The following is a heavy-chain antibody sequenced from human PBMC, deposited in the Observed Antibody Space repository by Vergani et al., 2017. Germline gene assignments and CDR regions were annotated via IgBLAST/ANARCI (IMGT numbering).Heavy chain of an antibody. D-gene: IGHD3-16*02. V-gene: IGHV3-23*04. CDR3: ARSEYYDYVWGSYRQIDY. Sequence: EVQLVESGGGLVQPGGSLRLSCAASGFTFSSYAMSWVRQAPGKGLEWVSAISGSGGSTYYADSVKGRFTISRDNSKNTLYLQMNSLRAEDTAVYYCARSEYYDYVWGSYRQIDYWGQGTLVTVSS. J-gene: IGHJ4*02. CDR1: GFTFSSYA. CDR2: ISGSGGST.